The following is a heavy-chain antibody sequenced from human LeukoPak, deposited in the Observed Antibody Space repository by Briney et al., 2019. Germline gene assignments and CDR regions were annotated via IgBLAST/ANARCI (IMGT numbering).Heavy chain of an antibody. V-gene: IGHV6-1*01. CDR2: TYYRSKWYI. J-gene: IGHJ1*01. D-gene: IGHD6-13*01. CDR1: GDSVSSNSAA. CDR3: ARDSSRWYGYFQH. Sequence: SQTLSLTFAISGDSVSSNSAAWNWIRQSPSRGLEWLGRTYYRSKWYIDFAVSVKSRITINPDTSKNQVSLHLKSVTPEDTAVYYCARDSSRWYGYFQHWGQGTLVTVSS.